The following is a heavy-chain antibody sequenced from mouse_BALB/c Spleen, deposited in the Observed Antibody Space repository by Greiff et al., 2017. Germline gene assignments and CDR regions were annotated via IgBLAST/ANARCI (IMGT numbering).Heavy chain of an antibody. CDR1: GYSITSDYA. CDR3: AKGTEGFDY. D-gene: IGHD3-3*01. J-gene: IGHJ2*01. CDR2: ISYSGST. V-gene: IGHV3-2*02. Sequence: EVKLMESGPGLVKPSQSLSLTCTVTGYSITSDYAWNWIRQFPGNKLEWMGYISYSGSTSYNPSLKNRISITRDTSKNQFFLKLNSVTTEDTATYYCAKGTEGFDYWGQGTTLTVSS.